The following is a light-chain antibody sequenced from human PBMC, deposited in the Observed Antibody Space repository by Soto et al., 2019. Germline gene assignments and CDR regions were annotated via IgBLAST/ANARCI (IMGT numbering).Light chain of an antibody. J-gene: IGKJ1*01. V-gene: IGKV1-5*03. CDR2: KAS. Sequence: DIQMTQSPSTLSASVGDRVTITCRASQSVDTCLAWYQQKPGKAPHLLIYKASSLETGVPSRFSGSGSVTEFTLIITSLQPDDFATYYCQQFYRYPLTFGQGTKV. CDR1: QSVDTC. CDR3: QQFYRYPLT.